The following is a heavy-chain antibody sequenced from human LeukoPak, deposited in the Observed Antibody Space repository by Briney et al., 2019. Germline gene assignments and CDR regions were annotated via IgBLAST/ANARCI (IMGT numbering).Heavy chain of an antibody. V-gene: IGHV3-30*02. CDR3: AKDQGIGFDY. CDR2: IRYDGSNK. J-gene: IGHJ4*02. D-gene: IGHD3-10*01. CDR1: GFIFSRYG. Sequence: PGGSLRLTCAASGFIFSRYGMHWVRQAPGKGLEWVAFIRYDGSNKYYADSVKGRFTISRDNSKNTLYPKKQRKRAEDTAVYYCAKDQGIGFDYWGQGTLVTVSS.